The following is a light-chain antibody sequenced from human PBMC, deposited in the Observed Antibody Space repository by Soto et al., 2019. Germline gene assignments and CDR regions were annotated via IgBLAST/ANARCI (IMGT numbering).Light chain of an antibody. V-gene: IGKV3-20*01. Sequence: EIVLTQSPGTLSLSPGERATLSCRASQSVSSTYLAWYQQKPGQAPRLLIYGASSRATGIPDRFSGSGSGTDFTLTISRLEPEDFAVYYCQQYGSGLTFSGGTKVEIK. CDR1: QSVSSTY. CDR2: GAS. J-gene: IGKJ4*01. CDR3: QQYGSGLT.